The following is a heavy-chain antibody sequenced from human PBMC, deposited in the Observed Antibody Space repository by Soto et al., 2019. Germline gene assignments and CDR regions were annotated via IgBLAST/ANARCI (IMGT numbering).Heavy chain of an antibody. D-gene: IGHD4-17*01. CDR1: GFTFSSYS. CDR2: IKQDGSEK. Sequence: GGSLRLSCAASGFTFSSYSMNWVRQAPGKGLEWVANIKQDGSEKYYVDSVKGRFTISRDNAKNSLYLQMNSLSAEDTAVYYFAKADYGSSGYYYYYYMDVWGKGTTVTVSS. CDR3: AKADYGSSGYYYYYYMDV. V-gene: IGHV3-7*01. J-gene: IGHJ6*03.